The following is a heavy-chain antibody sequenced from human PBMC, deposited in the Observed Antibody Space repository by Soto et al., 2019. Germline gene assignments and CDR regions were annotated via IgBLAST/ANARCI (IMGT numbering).Heavy chain of an antibody. D-gene: IGHD2-15*01. J-gene: IGHJ6*03. CDR2: INPSGGST. Sequence: GASVKVSCKASGYTFTSYYMHWVRQAPGQGLEWMGIINPSGGSTSYAQKFQGRVTMTRDTSTSTVYMELSSLRSEDTAVYYCARALNRICSGGSCKPPYYYYYMDVWGKGTTVTVSS. CDR3: ARALNRICSGGSCKPPYYYYYMDV. V-gene: IGHV1-46*01. CDR1: GYTFTSYY.